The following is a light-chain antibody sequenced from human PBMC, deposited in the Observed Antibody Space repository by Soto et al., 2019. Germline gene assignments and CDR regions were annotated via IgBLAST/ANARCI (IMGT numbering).Light chain of an antibody. CDR2: GAS. Sequence: EIVLTQSPGTLSLSPGERATLSCRASQSISSTYLAWYQQKPGQAPRLLIYGASSRATGIPDRFSGSGSGTDFPLTISRMKPEDFAVYYCQQYGSSPPFTFGPGTKVDIK. V-gene: IGKV3-20*01. CDR3: QQYGSSPPFT. CDR1: QSISSTY. J-gene: IGKJ3*01.